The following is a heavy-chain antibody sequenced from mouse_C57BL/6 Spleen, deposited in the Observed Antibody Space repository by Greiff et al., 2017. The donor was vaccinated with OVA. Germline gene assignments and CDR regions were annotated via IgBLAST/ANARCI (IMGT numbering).Heavy chain of an antibody. CDR2: IYPGDGDT. V-gene: IGHV1-82*01. J-gene: IGHJ3*01. CDR3: ASQAPQFAY. D-gene: IGHD6-1*01. CDR1: GYAFSSSW. Sequence: QVQLQQSGPELVKPGASVKISCKASGYAFSSSWMNWVKQRPGKGLEWIGRIYPGDGDTNYNGKFKGKATLTADKSSSTAYMQLSSLTSEDSAVYFCASQAPQFAYWGQGTLVTVSA.